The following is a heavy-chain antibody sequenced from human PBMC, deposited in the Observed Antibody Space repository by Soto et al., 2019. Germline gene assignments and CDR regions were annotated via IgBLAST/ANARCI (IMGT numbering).Heavy chain of an antibody. V-gene: IGHV3-30-3*01. CDR1: RFTFSSYS. CDR3: ARDRGSSGWSDAFDI. Sequence: QVQLVESGGGVVQPGRSLRLSCAASRFTFSSYSMHWVRQARGKGLDWVAIISYDGSKKNYADSVKGRFTISRDNSKNTLYLQMNSLRPEDTAVYYCARDRGSSGWSDAFDIWGQGTMVTVSS. D-gene: IGHD6-19*01. J-gene: IGHJ3*02. CDR2: ISYDGSKK.